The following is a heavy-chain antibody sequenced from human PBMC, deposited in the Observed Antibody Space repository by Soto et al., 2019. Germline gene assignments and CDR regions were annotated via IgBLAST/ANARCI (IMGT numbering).Heavy chain of an antibody. J-gene: IGHJ6*03. V-gene: IGHV3-72*01. D-gene: IGHD3-10*01. Sequence: PGGSLRLSCAVSGFIFSDHYMDWVRQAPGKGLEWVARIRNKAKSYSTDYATSVKGRFTISRDEARNSLYLQMSNLKSDDTAVYFCTRSVIFRGLNLHYYMGVWGKGTTVTVSS. CDR2: IRNKAKSYST. CDR1: GFIFSDHY. CDR3: TRSVIFRGLNLHYYMGV.